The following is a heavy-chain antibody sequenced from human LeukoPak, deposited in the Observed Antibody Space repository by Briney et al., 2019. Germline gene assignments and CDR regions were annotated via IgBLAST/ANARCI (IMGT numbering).Heavy chain of an antibody. CDR2: INSDGSST. CDR3: AKARGGAFDI. CDR1: GFTFSSYW. D-gene: IGHD3-10*01. J-gene: IGHJ3*02. Sequence: GGSLRLSCVASGFTFSSYWMYWVRQAPGKGMVWVSRINSDGSSTTYADSVGGRFTISRDNAKNTLYLQMNSLRAADTAVYYCAKARGGAFDIWGQGTMVTVSS. V-gene: IGHV3-74*01.